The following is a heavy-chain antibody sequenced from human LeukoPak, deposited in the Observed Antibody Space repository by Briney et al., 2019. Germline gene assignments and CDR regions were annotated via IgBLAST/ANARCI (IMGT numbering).Heavy chain of an antibody. CDR1: GFTFSSYE. J-gene: IGHJ4*02. CDR3: ARETVAGTFDY. CDR2: ISSSGSTI. Sequence: GGSLRLSCAASGFTFSSYEMNWVRQAPGKGLEWVSYISSSGSTIYYADSVKGRFTISRDNAKNSLYLQMNSLRPDDTAVYYCARETVAGTFDYWGQGTLVTVSS. D-gene: IGHD6-19*01. V-gene: IGHV3-48*03.